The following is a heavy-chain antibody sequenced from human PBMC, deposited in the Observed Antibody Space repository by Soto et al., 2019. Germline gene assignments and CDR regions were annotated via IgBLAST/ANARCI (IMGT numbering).Heavy chain of an antibody. J-gene: IGHJ3*02. CDR3: ARGYYDSSGYRNAFDI. V-gene: IGHV4-34*01. CDR1: GGSFSGYY. CDR2: INHSGST. D-gene: IGHD3-22*01. Sequence: SETLCLTCAVYGGSFSGYYWSRIRQPPGKGLEWIGEINHSGSTNYNPSLKSRVTISVDTSKNQFSLKLSSVTAADTAVYYCARGYYDSSGYRNAFDIWGQGTMVTVSS.